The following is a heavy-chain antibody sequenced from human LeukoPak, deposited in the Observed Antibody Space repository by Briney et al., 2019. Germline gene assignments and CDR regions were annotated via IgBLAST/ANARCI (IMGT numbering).Heavy chain of an antibody. J-gene: IGHJ4*02. CDR1: GFTFSNYA. CDR3: ATLRNWYYFDY. CDR2: FSGSGGSI. V-gene: IGHV3-23*01. Sequence: PGGSLRLSCAASGFTFSNYAMSWVRQAPGKGLEWVSGFSGSGGSIYYADSVKGRFTISRDNSKNTLYLQMNSLRADDTAVYYCATLRNWYYFDYWGQGTLVTVSS.